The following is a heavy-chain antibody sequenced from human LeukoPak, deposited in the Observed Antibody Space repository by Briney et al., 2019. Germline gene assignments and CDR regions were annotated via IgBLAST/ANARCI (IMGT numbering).Heavy chain of an antibody. V-gene: IGHV1-2*02. CDR3: ARAPNHYYYMDF. CDR2: INPNSGGT. Sequence: ASVKVSCKASGYTFTGYYMHWVRQAPGHGLEWMGWINPNSGGTNYAQKFQGRVTMTRNTSINTVYMELSGLTSNDTALYYCARAPNHYYYMDFWGKGTTVSVSS. CDR1: GYTFTGYY. J-gene: IGHJ6*03.